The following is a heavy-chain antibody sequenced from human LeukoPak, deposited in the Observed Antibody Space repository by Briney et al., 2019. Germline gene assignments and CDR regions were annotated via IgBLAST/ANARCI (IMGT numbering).Heavy chain of an antibody. CDR2: ISSSSTYI. V-gene: IGHV3-21*01. Sequence: PGGSLRLSCAASGFDFSRFYMHWVRQPPGKGPEWVSTISSSSTYIYYADSVKGRFTISRDSAKNSLYLQMNSLRAEDTAVYYCAREGSVTIDYWGQGTLVTVSS. CDR1: GFDFSRFY. J-gene: IGHJ4*02. CDR3: AREGSVTIDY. D-gene: IGHD4-17*01.